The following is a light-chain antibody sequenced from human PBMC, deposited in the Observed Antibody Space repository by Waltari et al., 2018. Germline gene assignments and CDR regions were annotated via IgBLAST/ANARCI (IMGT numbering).Light chain of an antibody. CDR3: QQLSSQPLT. V-gene: IGKV1-9*01. CDR2: SAS. CDR1: QGISSY. Sequence: DIQLTQSPSFLSPSVGDRVTITCRASQGISSYVAWYQQNPGKAPRLLIHSASTLQSGVPSRFSGSGSGTEFTLTISSLQPEDFASYYCQQLSSQPLTFGGGTKVEI. J-gene: IGKJ4*01.